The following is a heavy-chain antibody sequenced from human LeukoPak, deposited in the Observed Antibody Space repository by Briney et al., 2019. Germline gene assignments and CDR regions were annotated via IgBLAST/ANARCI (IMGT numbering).Heavy chain of an antibody. CDR1: GYSISTSYY. D-gene: IGHD4-17*01. CDR3: ARAGYGDSDFDY. Sequence: SETLSLTCTVSGYSISTSYYWGWIRQPPGKWLEWIGSIYHSGNTYYNPSLKSRVTISVDTSKNQFSLKLNSVTAADTAVYYCARAGYGDSDFDYWGQGTLVTVSS. V-gene: IGHV4-38-2*02. J-gene: IGHJ4*02. CDR2: IYHSGNT.